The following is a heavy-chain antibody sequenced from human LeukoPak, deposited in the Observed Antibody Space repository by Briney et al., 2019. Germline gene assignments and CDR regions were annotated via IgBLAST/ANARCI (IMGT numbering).Heavy chain of an antibody. J-gene: IGHJ6*02. CDR1: GYTFTGYY. D-gene: IGHD3-22*01. Sequence: ASVKVSCKSSGYTFTGYYMHWVRQAPGQGPEWMGWINPNSGGTNYAQKFQGRVNMTRDTSISTAYMELSRLRSDDTAVYYCARDLVAVHYYDSSGYYYYGMDVWGQGTTVTVSS. V-gene: IGHV1-2*02. CDR2: INPNSGGT. CDR3: ARDLVAVHYYDSSGYYYYGMDV.